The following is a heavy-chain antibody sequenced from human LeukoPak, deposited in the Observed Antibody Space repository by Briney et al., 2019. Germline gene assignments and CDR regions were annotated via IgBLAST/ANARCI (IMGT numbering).Heavy chain of an antibody. D-gene: IGHD2-21*01. Sequence: ASVKVSCKASGYTFTGYYMHWVRQAPGQGLEWMGWNNPNSGGTNYAQKFQGRVTMTRDTSISTAYMELSRLRSDDTAVYYCARAYCGGDCYPLFDYWGRGTLVTVSS. V-gene: IGHV1-2*02. J-gene: IGHJ4*02. CDR3: ARAYCGGDCYPLFDY. CDR2: NNPNSGGT. CDR1: GYTFTGYY.